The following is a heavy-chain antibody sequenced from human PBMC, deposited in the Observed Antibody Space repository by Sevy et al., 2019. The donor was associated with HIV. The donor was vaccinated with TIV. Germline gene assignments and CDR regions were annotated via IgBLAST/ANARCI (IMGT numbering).Heavy chain of an antibody. Sequence: ASVKVSCKVSGYTLTKLSIDWVRQAPGKALEWMGEFDPQDDKTISSQRFQGRLTMTVDTSTVTAYMELSSLTSEDTAVYYCATVGLRYFSGSSSYQGDWFDPWGQGTLVTVSS. CDR2: FDPQDDKT. J-gene: IGHJ5*02. V-gene: IGHV1-24*01. CDR3: ATVGLRYFSGSSSYQGDWFDP. D-gene: IGHD2-15*01. CDR1: GYTLTKLS.